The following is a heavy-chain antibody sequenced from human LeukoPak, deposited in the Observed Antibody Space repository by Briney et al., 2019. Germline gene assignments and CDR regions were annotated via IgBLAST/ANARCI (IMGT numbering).Heavy chain of an antibody. J-gene: IGHJ2*01. V-gene: IGHV4-38-2*02. D-gene: IGHD5-18*01. CDR3: ARLYTYESYWYFDL. Sequence: PSETLSLTCTVSGYSISSGYYWGWIRQPPGKGLEWIGSIYHSGSTYYNPSLKSRVTISVDTSKIQFSLKLSSVTAADTAVYYCARLYTYESYWYFDLWGRGTLVTVSS. CDR2: IYHSGST. CDR1: GYSISSGYY.